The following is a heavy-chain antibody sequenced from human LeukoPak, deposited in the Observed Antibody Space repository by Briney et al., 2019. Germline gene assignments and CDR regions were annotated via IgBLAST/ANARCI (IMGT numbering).Heavy chain of an antibody. V-gene: IGHV1-69*04. CDR3: AITAAAGTFSFDY. CDR2: IIPILGIA. J-gene: IGHJ4*02. Sequence: SVTVSCKASGGTFSSYAISWVRQAPGQGLEWMGRIIPILGIANYAQKFQGRVTITADKSTSTAYMELSSLRSEDTAVYYCAITAAAGTFSFDYWGQGTLVTVSS. CDR1: GGTFSSYA. D-gene: IGHD6-13*01.